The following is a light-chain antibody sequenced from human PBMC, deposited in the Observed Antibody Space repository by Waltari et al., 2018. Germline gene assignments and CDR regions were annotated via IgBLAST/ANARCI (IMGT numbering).Light chain of an antibody. V-gene: IGLV1-47*01. Sequence: QPVLTQPPSASGTPGQRVTTSCSGSSSNIGINSISWFQQLPGTAPKLLNYRNNQWPSGGPDRFSGYKSGTSASLAISGLQSEDEADYYCSTWDDSLGGPVFGGGTKLTVL. J-gene: IGLJ3*02. CDR1: SSNIGINS. CDR3: STWDDSLGGPV. CDR2: RNN.